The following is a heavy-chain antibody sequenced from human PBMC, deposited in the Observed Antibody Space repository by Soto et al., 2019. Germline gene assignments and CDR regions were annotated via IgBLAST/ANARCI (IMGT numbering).Heavy chain of an antibody. Sequence: ETLSLTCTVSGGSISSYYWSWIPQPAGKGLEWIGRIYTSGSTKYNPSLKSRVTIAVDTSNNQFSLKLSSVTAADTAVYYCARGVVDRSRELVPAAISIHGDWFDPWGQGTLVTVSS. CDR2: IYTSGST. CDR1: GGSISSYY. CDR3: ARGVVDRSRELVPAAISIHGDWFDP. J-gene: IGHJ5*02. D-gene: IGHD2-2*02. V-gene: IGHV4-4*07.